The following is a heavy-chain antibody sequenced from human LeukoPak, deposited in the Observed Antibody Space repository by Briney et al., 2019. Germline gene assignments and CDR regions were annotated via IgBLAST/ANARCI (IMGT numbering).Heavy chain of an antibody. D-gene: IGHD2-2*02. J-gene: IGHJ6*02. CDR3: ARQRTIVVVPAAIGPRDYYYGMDV. V-gene: IGHV3-21*01. CDR1: GFTFSSYS. CDR2: ISSSSSYI. Sequence: GGSLRLSCAASGFTFSSYSMNWVRQAPGKGLEWVSSISSSSSYIYYADSVEGRFTISRDNAKNSLYLQMNSLRAEDTAVYYCARQRTIVVVPAAIGPRDYYYGMDVWGQGTTVTVSS.